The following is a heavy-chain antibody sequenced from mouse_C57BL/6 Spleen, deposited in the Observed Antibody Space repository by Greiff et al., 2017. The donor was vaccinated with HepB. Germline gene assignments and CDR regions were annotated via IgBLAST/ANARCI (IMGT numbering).Heavy chain of an antibody. V-gene: IGHV14-2*01. Sequence: VQLQQPGAELVKPGASVKLSCTASGFNFKDYYMHWVKQRTEQGLEWIGRIDPEDGENKYAPKFQGKATITADTSSNTAYLPLSSLPSEGTAVYYCAYDGFSPAYWSQGTLVTVSA. CDR3: AYDGFSPAY. CDR2: IDPEDGEN. CDR1: GFNFKDYY. D-gene: IGHD2-3*01. J-gene: IGHJ3*01.